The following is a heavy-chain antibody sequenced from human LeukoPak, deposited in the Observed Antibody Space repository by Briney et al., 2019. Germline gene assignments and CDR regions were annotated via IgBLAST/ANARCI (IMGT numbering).Heavy chain of an antibody. CDR3: ATDNNYYDSSDYYFGSWDY. CDR2: FDPEDGET. D-gene: IGHD3-22*01. CDR1: GYTLTELS. Sequence: ASVKVSCKVSGYTLTELSMHWVRQAPGKGLEWRGGFDPEDGETIYAQKFQGRVTMTEDTSTDTAYMELSSLRSEDTAVYYCATDNNYYDSSDYYFGSWDYWGQGTLVTVSS. V-gene: IGHV1-24*01. J-gene: IGHJ4*02.